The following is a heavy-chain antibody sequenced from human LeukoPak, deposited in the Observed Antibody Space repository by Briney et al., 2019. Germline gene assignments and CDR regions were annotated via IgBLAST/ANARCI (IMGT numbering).Heavy chain of an antibody. CDR1: GGSISSYH. Sequence: SETLSLTCAVSGGSISSYHWSWIRQPPGKALEWIGDISYSGSTNHNPPLKSRATISSDTSKNQFSLILTSLTAADTAVYYCAREARGRNGYYYDYWGQGTLVTVSS. CDR3: AREARGRNGYYYDY. V-gene: IGHV4-59*01. D-gene: IGHD3-22*01. CDR2: ISYSGST. J-gene: IGHJ4*02.